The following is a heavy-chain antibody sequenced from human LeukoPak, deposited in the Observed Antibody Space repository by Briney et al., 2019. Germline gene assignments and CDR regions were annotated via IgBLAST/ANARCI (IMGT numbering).Heavy chain of an antibody. CDR1: GYTFTSYG. CDR2: ISAYNGNT. V-gene: IGHV1-18*01. D-gene: IGHD3-16*02. J-gene: IGHJ4*02. CDR3: AISMITFGGVIVLNY. Sequence: ASVKVSCKASGYTFTSYGISWVRQAPGQGLEWMGWISAYNGNTNYAQKLQGRVTMTTDTSTSTAYMELRSLRSDDTAVYYCAISMITFGGVIVLNYWGQGTLVTVSS.